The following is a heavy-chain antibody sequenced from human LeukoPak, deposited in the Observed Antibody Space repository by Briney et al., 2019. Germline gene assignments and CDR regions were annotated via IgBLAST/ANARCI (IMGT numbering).Heavy chain of an antibody. CDR1: ELMFSSYA. D-gene: IGHD6-19*01. CDR3: AKNQYSSGWYFDY. V-gene: IGHV3-23*01. Sequence: GGSLRLSCAASELMFSSYAMSWGRQAPGKGREWGSGISDDSGSTYYADSVRGRFTLSRDNSQNTLYLQMNTLRVEDTAIYYCAKNQYSSGWYFDYWGQGTLVTVSS. CDR2: ISDDSGST. J-gene: IGHJ4*02.